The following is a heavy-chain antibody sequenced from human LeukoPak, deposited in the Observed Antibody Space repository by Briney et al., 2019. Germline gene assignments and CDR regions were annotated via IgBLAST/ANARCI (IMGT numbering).Heavy chain of an antibody. CDR3: AKNLAGYYYDGSGYYRFDY. CDR1: GFTFSNYA. CDR2: ISGSGIST. V-gene: IGHV3-23*01. J-gene: IGHJ4*02. D-gene: IGHD3-22*01. Sequence: GGSLRLSCAASGFTFSNYAMSWVRQAPGKGLEWVSAISGSGISTYYADSVKGRFTISRDNAKNTLFLHMNSLRAEDTAVYYCAKNLAGYYYDGSGYYRFDYWGQGTLVTVSS.